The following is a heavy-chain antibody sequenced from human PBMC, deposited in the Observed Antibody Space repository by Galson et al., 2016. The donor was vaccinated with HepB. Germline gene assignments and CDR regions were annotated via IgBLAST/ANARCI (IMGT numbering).Heavy chain of an antibody. CDR1: GYTLTGLS. J-gene: IGHJ3*02. V-gene: IGHV1-24*01. Sequence: SVKVSCKVSGYTLTGLSIHWVRQAPGKGLEWMGGFAPEHGGTIYAQKFQGRVTMTEDTSTDTAYMELSSLRSEDTAVYYCTTDHYSARDAFDTWGQGTMVTVSS. CDR3: TTDHYSARDAFDT. CDR2: FAPEHGGT. D-gene: IGHD4-11*01.